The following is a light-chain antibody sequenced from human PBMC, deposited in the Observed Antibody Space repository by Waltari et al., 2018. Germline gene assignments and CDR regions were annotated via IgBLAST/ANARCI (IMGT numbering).Light chain of an antibody. CDR2: AVS. V-gene: IGLV2-23*02. CDR3: SSYAGSSKGV. J-gene: IGLJ2*01. CDR1: SSDVGYYKR. Sequence: QSALTPPASLSGSPGPSITISCPGTSSDVGYYKRVSWYQQHPGKAPKLMIYAVSKRPSGVSGRFSGSKSGDMASLTISGLQPEDEAEYFCSSYAGSSKGVFGGGTKVTVL.